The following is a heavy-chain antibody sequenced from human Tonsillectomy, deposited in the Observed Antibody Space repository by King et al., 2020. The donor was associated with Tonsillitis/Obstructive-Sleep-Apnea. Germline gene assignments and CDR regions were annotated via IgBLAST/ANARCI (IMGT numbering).Heavy chain of an antibody. D-gene: IGHD6-13*01. CDR2: IYYRGST. CDR1: GGSISSYY. CDR3: ARDNGAAAGVLGYYYMDV. Sequence: QLQESGPGLVKPSETLSLTCTVSGGSISSYYWSWIRQPPGKGLEWIGYIYYRGSTNYNPSLKSRVTISVDTSKNQFSLKLSTVTAADTAVYYCARDNGAAAGVLGYYYMDVWGKGTTVTVSS. V-gene: IGHV4-59*01. J-gene: IGHJ6*03.